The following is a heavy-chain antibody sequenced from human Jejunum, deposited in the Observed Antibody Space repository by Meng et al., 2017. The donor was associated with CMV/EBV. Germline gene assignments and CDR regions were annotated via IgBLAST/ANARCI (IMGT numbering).Heavy chain of an antibody. CDR1: FAFSTCW. CDR3: ARGGLWSYDSSGYYGS. CDR2: ISRAGGIT. J-gene: IGHJ5*02. Sequence: FAFSTCWMHVLRHATGKALVWGSRISRAGGITNYAAYVQGRFTISRENAKNTLYLEMSSLRADDTAVYYCARGGLWSYDSSGYYGSWGQGTLVTVSS. D-gene: IGHD3-22*01. V-gene: IGHV3-74*01.